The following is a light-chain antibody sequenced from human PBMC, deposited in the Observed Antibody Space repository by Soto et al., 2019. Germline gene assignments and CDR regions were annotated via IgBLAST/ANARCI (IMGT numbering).Light chain of an antibody. J-gene: IGLJ1*01. Sequence: QSVLTQPASVSGSPGQSITISCTGTSSDVGAYNYVSWYQQHPAKIPKLKIYHVSNRPSGVSDRFSGSKSGNTASLTISGLQAEDEADYYCYSYTTSSTYVFGTGTKLTVL. CDR1: SSDVGAYNY. CDR3: YSYTTSSTYV. V-gene: IGLV2-14*01. CDR2: HVS.